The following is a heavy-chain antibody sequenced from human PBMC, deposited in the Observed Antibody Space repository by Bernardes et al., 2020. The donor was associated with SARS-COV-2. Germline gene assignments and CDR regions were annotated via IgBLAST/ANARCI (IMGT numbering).Heavy chain of an antibody. Sequence: SETLSLTCAVYGGSFSGYYWSWIRQPPGKGLEWIGEINHSGSTNYNPSLKSRVTISVDTSKNQFSLKLSSVTAADTAVYYCARRGSLRGFRMVRGVIFDYWGQGTLVTVSS. CDR3: ARRGSLRGFRMVRGVIFDY. D-gene: IGHD3-10*01. CDR1: GGSFSGYY. V-gene: IGHV4-34*01. J-gene: IGHJ4*02. CDR2: INHSGST.